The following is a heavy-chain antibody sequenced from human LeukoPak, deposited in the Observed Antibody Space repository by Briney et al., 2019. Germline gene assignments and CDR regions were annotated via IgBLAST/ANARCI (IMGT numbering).Heavy chain of an antibody. CDR2: IYYSGGT. V-gene: IGHV4-39*01. D-gene: IGHD3-3*01. Sequence: NSSETLSLTCTVSGRSISSSSYYWGWIRQPPGKGLEWIGTIYYSGGTYYNPSLKSRVTIFIDTSKNQFSLKLRSLTAADTAVYYCARQSYDDRPFDYWGQGTLVTVSS. J-gene: IGHJ4*02. CDR3: ARQSYDDRPFDY. CDR1: GRSISSSSYY.